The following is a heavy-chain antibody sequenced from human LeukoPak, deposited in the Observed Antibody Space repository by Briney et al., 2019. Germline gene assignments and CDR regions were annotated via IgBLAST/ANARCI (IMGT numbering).Heavy chain of an antibody. J-gene: IGHJ6*02. CDR3: ARDFLLYCSGGSCPGRPYYYYGMDV. CDR1: GYTFTSYY. D-gene: IGHD2-15*01. Sequence: ASVKVSCKASGYTFTSYYMHWVRQAPGQGLEWMGIINPSGGSTSYAQKFQGRVTVTRDTSTSTVYMELSSLRSEDTAVYYCARDFLLYCSGGSCPGRPYYYYGMDVWGQGTTVAVSS. CDR2: INPSGGST. V-gene: IGHV1-46*01.